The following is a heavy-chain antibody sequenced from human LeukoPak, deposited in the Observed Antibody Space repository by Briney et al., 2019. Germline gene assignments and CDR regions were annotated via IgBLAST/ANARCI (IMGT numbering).Heavy chain of an antibody. CDR3: ANAAFYYTSGTYV. V-gene: IGHV3-23*01. Sequence: GGSLRLSCAASGFIFSNYAMSWVRQAPGKGLEWVSSIGGSGDKTYYADSVKGRFTISRDNSKNTLYLQMNSLRAEDTAIYYCANAAFYYTSGTYVWGQGTLVTVSS. J-gene: IGHJ4*02. CDR1: GFIFSNYA. D-gene: IGHD3-10*01. CDR2: IGGSGDKT.